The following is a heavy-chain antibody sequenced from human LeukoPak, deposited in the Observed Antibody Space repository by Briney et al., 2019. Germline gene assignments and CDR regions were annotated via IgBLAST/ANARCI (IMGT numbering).Heavy chain of an antibody. J-gene: IGHJ4*02. V-gene: IGHV4-34*01. CDR3: ARGEQQLVRGFDY. CDR2: INHSGRT. Sequence: PSETLSLTCAVYGGSFSGYYWSWIRQPPGKGLEWIGEINHSGRTNYNPSLKSRVTISVDTSKNQFSLKLSSVTAADTAVYYCARGEQQLVRGFDYWGQGTLVTVSS. D-gene: IGHD6-13*01. CDR1: GGSFSGYY.